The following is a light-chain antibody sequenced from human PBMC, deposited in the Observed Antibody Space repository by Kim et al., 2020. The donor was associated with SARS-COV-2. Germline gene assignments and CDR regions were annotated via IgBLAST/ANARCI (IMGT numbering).Light chain of an antibody. CDR3: QQFHWVYT. J-gene: IGKJ2*01. CDR1: QIISCG. CDR2: KAS. V-gene: IGKV1-5*03. Sequence: APVDHRLPSPSQAKQIISCGSAWSQDKPEKAPKLLIYKASSLHSGVPSKFSGGGSGTDFPLTVSSLQPDVFATYFCQQFHWVYTFGQGTKLEIK.